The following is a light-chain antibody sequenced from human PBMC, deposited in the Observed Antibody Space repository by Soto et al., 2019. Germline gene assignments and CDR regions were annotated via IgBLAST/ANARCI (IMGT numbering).Light chain of an antibody. V-gene: IGKV3-11*01. CDR3: QRYGSSPPHT. CDR1: QSISSY. Sequence: EIVLTQSPATLSLPPGERATLSCRASQSISSYLAWYQQKPGQAPRLLIYDASNRATGIPARFSGSGSGTDFTLTISSLEPEDFAVYYCQRYGSSPPHTFGQGTKLEIK. CDR2: DAS. J-gene: IGKJ2*01.